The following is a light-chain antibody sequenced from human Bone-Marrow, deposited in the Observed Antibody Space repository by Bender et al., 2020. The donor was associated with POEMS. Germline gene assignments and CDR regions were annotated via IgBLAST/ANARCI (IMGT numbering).Light chain of an antibody. Sequence: QSALTQPRSVSGSPGQSVTISCTGTSSDVGRYNYVSWYQQYPGKAPKLFIYDVRKRPSGVPDRFSGAKSGNTASLAISGLQSEDEADYYCAAWEDSLNGWVFGGGTKLTVL. CDR1: SSDVGRYNY. J-gene: IGLJ3*02. V-gene: IGLV2-11*01. CDR2: DVR. CDR3: AAWEDSLNGWV.